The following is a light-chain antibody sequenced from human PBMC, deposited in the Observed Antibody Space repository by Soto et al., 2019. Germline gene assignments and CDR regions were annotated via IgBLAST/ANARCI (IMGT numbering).Light chain of an antibody. Sequence: EIVLTQSPGTLSLSPGERATLPCRASQSVSNNYLAWYQQKPGQAPRLLIYGASNRATGIPDRFSGSGSGTDFTLTISRLEPEDFAVYYCKQYGSSGKFGQGTKGAIK. CDR3: KQYGSSGK. CDR2: GAS. V-gene: IGKV3-20*01. J-gene: IGKJ1*01. CDR1: QSVSNNY.